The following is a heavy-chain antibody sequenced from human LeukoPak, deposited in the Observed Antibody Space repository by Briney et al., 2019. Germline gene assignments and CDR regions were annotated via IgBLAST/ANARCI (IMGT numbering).Heavy chain of an antibody. Sequence: PSETLSLTCAVYGGSFSGYYWSWIRQPPGKGLEWIGEINHSGSTNYNPSLKSRVTISVDTSKNQFSLKLSSVTAADTAVYYCARGRDYYGMDAWGQGTTVTVSS. CDR2: INHSGST. V-gene: IGHV4-34*01. CDR1: GGSFSGYY. CDR3: ARGRDYYGMDA. J-gene: IGHJ6*02.